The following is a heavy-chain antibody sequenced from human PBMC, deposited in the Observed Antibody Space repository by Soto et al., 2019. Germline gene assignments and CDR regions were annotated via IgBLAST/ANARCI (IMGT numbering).Heavy chain of an antibody. J-gene: IGHJ4*02. CDR3: AHHPYYGLGSYSFDY. Sequence: QITLKESGPPLVRPTQTLTLTCTFSGFSLTTSGVGVGWIRQPPGKALEWLAVIYWDDDKRYSSSLKSRLTIIKDTCKHQVILTMTNMDPVDTATYYCAHHPYYGLGSYSFDYWGQGTMVTVSS. D-gene: IGHD3-10*01. CDR1: GFSLTTSGVG. V-gene: IGHV2-5*02. CDR2: IYWDDDK.